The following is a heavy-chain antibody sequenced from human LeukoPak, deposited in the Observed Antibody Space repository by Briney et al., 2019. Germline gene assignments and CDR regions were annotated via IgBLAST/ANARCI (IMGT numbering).Heavy chain of an antibody. CDR1: GYTFTSYY. D-gene: IGHD1-26*01. J-gene: IGHJ6*02. CDR2: INPSSGAT. Sequence: EASVKVSCKTSGYTFTSYYIHWVRQAPGQGLEWMGIINPSSGATNYAQKFQGRVTMTRDTSTSTVYMELSSQTSEDTAVYYCARATNFCYYYGMDVWGQGTTVTVSS. V-gene: IGHV1-46*01. CDR3: ARATNFCYYYGMDV.